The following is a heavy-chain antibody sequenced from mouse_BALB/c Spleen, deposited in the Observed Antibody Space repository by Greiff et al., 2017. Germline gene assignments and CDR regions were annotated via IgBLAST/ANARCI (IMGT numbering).Heavy chain of an antibody. J-gene: IGHJ1*01. Sequence: EVKVVESGGGLVQPGGSLKLSCAASGFTFSSYGMSWVRQTPDKRLELVATINSNGGSTYYPDSVKGRFTISRDNAKNTLYLQMSSLKSEDTAMYYCARDEYWYFDVWGAGTTVTVSS. CDR1: GFTFSSYG. V-gene: IGHV5-6-3*01. CDR3: ARDEYWYFDV. CDR2: INSNGGST.